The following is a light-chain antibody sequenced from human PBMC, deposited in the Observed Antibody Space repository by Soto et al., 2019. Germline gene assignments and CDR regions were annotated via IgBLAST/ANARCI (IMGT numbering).Light chain of an antibody. CDR2: DAS. Sequence: EIVLTQSPATLSSSPGERATLSCRASQSVSNYLAWYQQKPGQPPRLLIYDASNMATGIPARFTGTGSGTDFTLTISSLEPEDFAVYYCQQRSNWPRGGTFGQGTRLETK. V-gene: IGKV3-11*01. J-gene: IGKJ5*01. CDR3: QQRSNWPRGGT. CDR1: QSVSNY.